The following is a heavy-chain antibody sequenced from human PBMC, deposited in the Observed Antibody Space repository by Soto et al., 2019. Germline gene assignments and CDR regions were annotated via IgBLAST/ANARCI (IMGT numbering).Heavy chain of an antibody. Sequence: GGSLRLSCAASGFTFSSYAMSWVRQAPGKGLEWVSAISGSGGSTYYADSVKGRFTTSRDNSKNTLYLQMNSLRAEDTAVYYCAKGTVHGSGNDFDYWGQGTLVTVSS. D-gene: IGHD3-10*01. CDR2: ISGSGGST. V-gene: IGHV3-23*01. J-gene: IGHJ4*02. CDR1: GFTFSSYA. CDR3: AKGTVHGSGNDFDY.